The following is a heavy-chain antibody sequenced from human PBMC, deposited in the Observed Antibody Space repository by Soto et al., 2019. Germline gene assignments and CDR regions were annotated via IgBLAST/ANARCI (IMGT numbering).Heavy chain of an antibody. J-gene: IGHJ2*01. Sequence: EVQLVESGGGLVQPGGSLTLSCAVSGFTFSTYSMNWVRQAPGKGLEWVSYTSGSSSTIYYADSVKGRFTISRDNAKNSLYLQMNSLRDEDTAVYYCAKSYDSSGYRYWYFDLWGRGTLVTVSS. CDR3: AKSYDSSGYRYWYFDL. D-gene: IGHD3-22*01. CDR1: GFTFSTYS. CDR2: TSGSSSTI. V-gene: IGHV3-48*02.